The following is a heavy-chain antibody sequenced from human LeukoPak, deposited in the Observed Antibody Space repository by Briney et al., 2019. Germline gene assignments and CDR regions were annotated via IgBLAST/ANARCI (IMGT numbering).Heavy chain of an antibody. V-gene: IGHV1-24*01. CDR3: ATASIVGATFLY. D-gene: IGHD1-26*01. Sequence: ASVKVSCKASGYTFTSYYMHWVRQAPGKGLEWMGGFDPEDGETIYAQKFQGRVTMTEDTSTDTAYMELSSLRSEDTAVYYCATASIVGATFLYWGQGTLVTVSS. CDR2: FDPEDGET. CDR1: GYTFTSYY. J-gene: IGHJ4*02.